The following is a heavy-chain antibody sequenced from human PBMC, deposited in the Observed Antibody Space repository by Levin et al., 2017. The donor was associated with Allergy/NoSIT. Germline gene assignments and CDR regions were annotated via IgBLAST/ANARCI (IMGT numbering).Heavy chain of an antibody. CDR3: ARVSRTKKWDSGWYGAFLYYDYYMDV. J-gene: IGHJ6*03. Sequence: GGSLRLSCAASGFTFSSYWMSWVRQAPGKGLEWVANIKQDGSEKYYVDSVKGRFTISRDNAKNSLYLQMNSLRAEDTAVYYCARVSRTKKWDSGWYGAFLYYDYYMDVWGKGTTVTVSS. V-gene: IGHV3-7*01. CDR2: IKQDGSEK. D-gene: IGHD6-19*01. CDR1: GFTFSSYW.